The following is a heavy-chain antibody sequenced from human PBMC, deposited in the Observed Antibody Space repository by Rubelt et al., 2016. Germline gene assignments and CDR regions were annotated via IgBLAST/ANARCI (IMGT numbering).Heavy chain of an antibody. CDR3: ARVFHCSGDTCREI. J-gene: IGHJ4*02. CDR1: GGPFSGYY. CDR2: INDSGTT. V-gene: IGHV4-34*01. D-gene: IGHD2-15*01. Sequence: QEQLKQWGAGLLEASETLSLTCAVYGGPFSGYYWSWIRQPPGKGLEWIGEINDSGTTNYNPSLKSLVTISADTSKNQFSLKLSSVTAADTAVYYGARVFHCSGDTCREIWGQGTPVIVSS.